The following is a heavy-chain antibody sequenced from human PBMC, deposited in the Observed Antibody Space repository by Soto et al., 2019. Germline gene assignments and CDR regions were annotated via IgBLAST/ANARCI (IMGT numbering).Heavy chain of an antibody. J-gene: IGHJ4*02. Sequence: ASVNVSCKAAGYAFTIYYMHWVRQAPGQGLEWMGIINPSGGSTSYAQKFQGRVTMTRDTSTSTVYMELSSLRSEDTAVYYCARVKSSGYDYLDFDYWGQGTLVTVSS. V-gene: IGHV1-46*03. D-gene: IGHD5-12*01. CDR1: GYAFTIYY. CDR2: INPSGGST. CDR3: ARVKSSGYDYLDFDY.